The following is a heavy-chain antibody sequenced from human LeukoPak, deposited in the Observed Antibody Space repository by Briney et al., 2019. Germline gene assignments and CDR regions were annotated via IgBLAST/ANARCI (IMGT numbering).Heavy chain of an antibody. D-gene: IGHD3-22*01. J-gene: IGHJ6*03. V-gene: IGHV3-53*01. CDR3: ARTIRGYYDTTGYGSLYYYYCMDV. CDR2: IYSGGNT. CDR1: GFTVSSNY. Sequence: GGSLRLSCAASGFTVSSNYMSWVRQAPGKGLEWVSVIYSGGNTYYADSVKGRFTISRDNSKNTLYLQVNSLRAEDTAVYYCARTIRGYYDTTGYGSLYYYYCMDVWGKGTTVTVSS.